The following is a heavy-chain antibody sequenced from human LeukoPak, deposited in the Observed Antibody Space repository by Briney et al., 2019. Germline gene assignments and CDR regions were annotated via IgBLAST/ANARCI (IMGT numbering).Heavy chain of an antibody. D-gene: IGHD6-25*01. CDR2: IYYSGST. CDR1: GGSISSYY. Sequence: PSETLFLTCTVSGGSISSYYWSWIRQPPGKGLEWIGYIYYSGSTNYNPSLKSRVTISVDTSKNQFSLKLSSVTAADTAVYYCARHSARSGWYFDLWGRGTLVTVSS. CDR3: ARHSARSGWYFDL. V-gene: IGHV4-59*08. J-gene: IGHJ2*01.